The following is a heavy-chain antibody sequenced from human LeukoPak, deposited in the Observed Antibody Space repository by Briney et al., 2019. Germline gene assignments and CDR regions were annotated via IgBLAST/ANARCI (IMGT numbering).Heavy chain of an antibody. CDR3: ARDPSNTSGWKTWFDP. J-gene: IGHJ5*02. D-gene: IGHD6-19*01. Sequence: ASVKVSCKASGYTFTSHGISWVRQAPGQGLGWMGWISAYNGDTKYAQNFQGRVTLTTYTSTTTAYLELRSLRSDDTAVYYCARDPSNTSGWKTWFDPWGQGTLVTVSS. CDR2: ISAYNGDT. V-gene: IGHV1-18*01. CDR1: GYTFTSHG.